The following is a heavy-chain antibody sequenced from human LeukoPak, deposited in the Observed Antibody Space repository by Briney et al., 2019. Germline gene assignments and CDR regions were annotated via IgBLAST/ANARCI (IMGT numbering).Heavy chain of an antibody. CDR2: ISSSSSYI. D-gene: IGHD6-19*01. V-gene: IGHV3-21*01. CDR1: GFTFSSYS. CDR3: AREEQWLGAYNWFDP. J-gene: IGHJ5*02. Sequence: GGSLRLSCAASGFTFSSYSMNWVRQAPGKGLEWVSSISSSSSYIYYADSVKGRFTISRDNAKNSLYLQMNSLRAEDTAVYYCAREEQWLGAYNWFDPWGQGTLVTVSS.